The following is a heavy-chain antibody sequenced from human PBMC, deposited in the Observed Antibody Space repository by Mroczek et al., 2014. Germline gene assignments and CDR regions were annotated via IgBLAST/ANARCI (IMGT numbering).Heavy chain of an antibody. Sequence: VQLQDGAXELVKPWGPXPSPCAVSGGSISRVTGGVGSASPQEGAGVDWGNLSYWEXQLXPSLKSRVTISVDKSKNQFSLKLSSVTAADTAVYYCARDRGSSWPNYYYYYGMDVWGQGTTVTVSS. CDR2: LSYWEX. J-gene: IGHJ6*02. V-gene: IGHV4-4*02. CDR1: GGSISRVTG. CDR3: ARDRGSSWPNYYYYYGMDV. D-gene: IGHD6-13*01.